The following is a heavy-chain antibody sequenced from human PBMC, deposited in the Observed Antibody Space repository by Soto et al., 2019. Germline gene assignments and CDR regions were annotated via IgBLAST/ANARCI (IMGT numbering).Heavy chain of an antibody. CDR3: ARPLIGNTIDL. J-gene: IGHJ3*01. CDR1: GYTFFKYF. V-gene: IGHV1-46*01. CDR2: INPSRGSA. Sequence: ASVKVSCKASGYTFFKYFIHWVRQAPGQGLEWIGIINPSRGSAAYGPIFQGRVSLTTDMPTSTVYMELSSLRSEDTAIYYCARPLIGNTIDLWGQGTSVTVSS. D-gene: IGHD1-7*01.